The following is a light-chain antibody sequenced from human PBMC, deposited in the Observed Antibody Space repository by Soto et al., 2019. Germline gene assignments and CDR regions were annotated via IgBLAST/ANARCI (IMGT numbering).Light chain of an antibody. CDR2: GTI. CDR1: QSITSSY. J-gene: IGKJ1*01. V-gene: IGKV3-20*01. Sequence: EVVLTQSPGTLSLSPGERATLSCRASQSITSSYLAWYQQKPGQAPRLLISGTISRATGIPDRFSGSGSGTDFTLTISRLEPEDFAVYYCQQYGSPLWTFGQGTKVENK. CDR3: QQYGSPLWT.